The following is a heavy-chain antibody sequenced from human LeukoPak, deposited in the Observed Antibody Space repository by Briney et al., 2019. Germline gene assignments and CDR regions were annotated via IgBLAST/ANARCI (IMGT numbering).Heavy chain of an antibody. CDR2: IYYSSST. D-gene: IGHD4-17*01. Sequence: SETLSLTCTVSGGSISSGGYYWSWIRQHPGKGLERIVYIYYSSSTYYNPSLKSRVTISVDTSKNQFSLKLSSVTAADTAVYYCARRDDYGDYFDYWGQGTLVTVSS. CDR3: ARRDDYGDYFDY. CDR1: GGSISSGGYY. V-gene: IGHV4-31*03. J-gene: IGHJ4*02.